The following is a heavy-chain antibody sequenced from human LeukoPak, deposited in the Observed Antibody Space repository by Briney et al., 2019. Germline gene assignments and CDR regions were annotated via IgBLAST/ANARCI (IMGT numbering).Heavy chain of an antibody. CDR3: APQVRSYSSLMGFDP. CDR2: IYYSGST. V-gene: IGHV4-39*01. J-gene: IGHJ5*02. CDR1: GGSISSSSYY. Sequence: PSETLSLTCTVSGGSISSSSYYWGWIRQPPGKGLEWIGSIYYSGSTYYNPSLKSRVTISVDTSKNQFSLKLSSVTAADTAGYYCAPQVRSYSSLMGFDPWGQGTLVTVSS. D-gene: IGHD6-19*01.